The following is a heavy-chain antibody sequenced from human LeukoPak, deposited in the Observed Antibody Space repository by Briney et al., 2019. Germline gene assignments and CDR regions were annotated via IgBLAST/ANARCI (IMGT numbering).Heavy chain of an antibody. D-gene: IGHD4-17*01. CDR1: GGTFSRYA. V-gene: IGHV1-69*01. J-gene: IGHJ4*02. CDR2: FIPIFGTA. Sequence: SVKVSCKASGGTFSRYAINWVRQAPGQGLEWMGGFIPIFGTANYAQKFQGRVTITADESTSTAYMELSSLTSEDTAVYYCARGLTTDYGDYSYFDYWGQGTLVTVSS. CDR3: ARGLTTDYGDYSYFDY.